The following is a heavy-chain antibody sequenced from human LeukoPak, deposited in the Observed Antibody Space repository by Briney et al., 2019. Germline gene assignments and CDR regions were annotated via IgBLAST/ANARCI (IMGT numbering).Heavy chain of an antibody. CDR1: GGSFSGYY. CDR3: ARVSGYYGSGSYPVGDY. V-gene: IGHV4-34*01. Sequence: SETLSLTCAVYGGSFSGYYWSWIRQPPGKGLEWIGEINHSGSTNYNPSLKSRVTISVDTSKNQFSLKLSSVTAADTAVYYCARVSGYYGSGSYPVGDYWGQGTLVTVSS. D-gene: IGHD3-10*01. CDR2: INHSGST. J-gene: IGHJ4*02.